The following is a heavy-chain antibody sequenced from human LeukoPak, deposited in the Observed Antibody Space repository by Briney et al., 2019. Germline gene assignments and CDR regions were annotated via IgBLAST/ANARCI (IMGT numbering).Heavy chain of an antibody. CDR1: GFIVSSYY. D-gene: IGHD4-17*01. J-gene: IGHJ4*02. CDR3: AKGGPYGGY. Sequence: GGSLRLSCAASGFIVSSYYMTWVRQAPGKGLEWVSLIYSGGTTYYADSVKGRFTISRDNSKNTLYLQMNSLRAEDTAVYYCAKGGPYGGYWGQGTLVTVSS. V-gene: IGHV3-53*01. CDR2: IYSGGTT.